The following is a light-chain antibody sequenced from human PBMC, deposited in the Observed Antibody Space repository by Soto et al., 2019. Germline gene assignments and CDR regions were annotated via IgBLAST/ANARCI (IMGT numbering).Light chain of an antibody. CDR1: QSVSSY. J-gene: IGKJ5*01. CDR3: RHYESSSSIT. V-gene: IGKV3-11*01. CDR2: DAS. Sequence: EIVLTQSPATLSMSPGERATLSSRASQSVSSYLACYQQHPGQAPRPLIYDASNMATGIPARFSCSGSGTDFPLTISILEPEHFAVYYRRHYESSSSITVGHGTRLEI.